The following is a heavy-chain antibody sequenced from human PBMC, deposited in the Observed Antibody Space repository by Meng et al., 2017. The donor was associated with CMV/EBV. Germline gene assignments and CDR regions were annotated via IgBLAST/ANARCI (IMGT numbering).Heavy chain of an antibody. CDR1: GGSFSGSY. CDR3: ARGGNWFDP. CDR2: INHSGST. J-gene: IGHJ5*02. Sequence: VAGLLKPPEPLSLTSSVYGGSFSGSYWSWIRQPPGKGLEWIGEINHSGSTNYNPSLKSRVTISVDTSKNQFSLKLSSVTAADTAVYYCARGGNWFDPWGQGTLVTVSS. V-gene: IGHV4-34*01.